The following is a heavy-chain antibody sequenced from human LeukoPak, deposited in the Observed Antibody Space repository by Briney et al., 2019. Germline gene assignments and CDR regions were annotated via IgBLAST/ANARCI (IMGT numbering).Heavy chain of an antibody. J-gene: IGHJ3*02. CDR3: ARSIAVAGNDAFDI. D-gene: IGHD6-19*01. CDR1: GGSINSYY. V-gene: IGHV4-59*01. CDR2: IYYNGRT. Sequence: SETLSLTCIVSGGSINSYYWSWLRQPPGKGLEWTGYIYYNGRTNYNPSLKSRVTISVDTSKNQFSLKLTSVTAADTAVYYCARSIAVAGNDAFDIWGRGTMVTVSS.